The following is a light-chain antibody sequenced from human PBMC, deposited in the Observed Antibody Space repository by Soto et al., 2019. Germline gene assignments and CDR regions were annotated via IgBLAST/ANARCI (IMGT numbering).Light chain of an antibody. V-gene: IGLV2-23*01. J-gene: IGLJ1*01. CDR1: SSDVGSYNL. Sequence: QSALTQPASVSGSPGQSITISCTGTSSDVGSYNLVSWYQQHPGKAPKLMIYEDTKRPSGVSNRFSGSKSGNTASLTISGLKAEDEADYYCCSYAGSTTYVFGTGTKLTVL. CDR3: CSYAGSTTYV. CDR2: EDT.